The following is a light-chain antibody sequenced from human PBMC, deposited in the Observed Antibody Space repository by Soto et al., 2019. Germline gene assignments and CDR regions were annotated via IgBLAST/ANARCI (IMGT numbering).Light chain of an antibody. CDR1: SSNIGSNY. CDR2: RNN. Sequence: QSALTQPPSASGTPGQRVTISCSGSSSNIGSNYVYWYQQLPGTAPKLLIYRNNQRPSGVPDRFSGSKSGTSASLAISGLRSEDEADYYCAAWDDSLRGVFGGGTKLTVL. CDR3: AAWDDSLRGV. V-gene: IGLV1-47*01. J-gene: IGLJ3*02.